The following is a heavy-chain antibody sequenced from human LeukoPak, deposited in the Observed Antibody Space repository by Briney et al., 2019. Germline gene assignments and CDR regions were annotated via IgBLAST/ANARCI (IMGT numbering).Heavy chain of an antibody. J-gene: IGHJ4*02. CDR2: MNLNMGNT. CDR1: GYTFTIYD. V-gene: IGHV1-8*03. D-gene: IGHD2-15*01. CDR3: ARGLFSRAADY. Sequence: ASVKVSCKASGYTFTIYDINWGRQATGQGLEWMGWMNLNMGNTGYAQQFQGRVTITRNTSISTAYMELSSLRSEDTAVYYCARGLFSRAADYWGQGTLVTVSS.